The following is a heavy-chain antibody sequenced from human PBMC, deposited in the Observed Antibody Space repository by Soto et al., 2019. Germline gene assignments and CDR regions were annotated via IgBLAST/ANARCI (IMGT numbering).Heavy chain of an antibody. D-gene: IGHD2-21*02. CDR1: GFTFSSYW. V-gene: IGHV3-74*01. CDR2: INGDGSGT. CDR3: ARRLTHAFDI. J-gene: IGHJ3*02. Sequence: GGSLRLSCAASGFTFSSYWMHWVRQAPGRGLVWVSRINGDGSGTTYADSVKGRFTISRDNAKNTLYLQMSSLRAEDTAVYYCARRLTHAFDIWGQGTMVTVSS.